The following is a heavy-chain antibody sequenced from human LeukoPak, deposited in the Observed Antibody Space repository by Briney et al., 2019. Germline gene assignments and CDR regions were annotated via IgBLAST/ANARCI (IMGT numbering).Heavy chain of an antibody. Sequence: GESLKISCKGSGYSFTSYWIGWVRQMPGKGLEWMGIIYPGDSDTRYSPSFQGQVTISADKSISTAYLQWSSLKASDTAMYYCASVNGKWFGELFPHYFDYWGQGTLVTVSS. D-gene: IGHD3-10*01. CDR3: ASVNGKWFGELFPHYFDY. CDR2: IYPGDSDT. CDR1: GYSFTSYW. J-gene: IGHJ4*02. V-gene: IGHV5-51*01.